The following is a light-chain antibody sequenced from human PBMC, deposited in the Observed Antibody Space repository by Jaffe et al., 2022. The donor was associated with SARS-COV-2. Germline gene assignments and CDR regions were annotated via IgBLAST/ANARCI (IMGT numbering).Light chain of an antibody. CDR1: NSDVGGYDF. CDR3: SSLVSSTNYV. CDR2: EVS. V-gene: IGLV2-8*01. J-gene: IGLJ1*01. Sequence: QSALTQPPSASGSPGQSVTISCTGTNSDVGGYDFVSWYQQHPGKAPKLLIYEVSKRPSGVPDRFSGSKSGNTASLTVSGLQAEDEADYYCSSLVSSTNYVFGTGTKVTVL.